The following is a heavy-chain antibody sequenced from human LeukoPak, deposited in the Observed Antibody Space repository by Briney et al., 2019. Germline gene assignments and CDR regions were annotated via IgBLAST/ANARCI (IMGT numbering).Heavy chain of an antibody. CDR3: ARAIRGSAVDTGDR. Sequence: GGSLRLSCAASGFTFSSYWMRWVRQAPGKGLEGVANIKNDGSEEYYVDSVKGRFTISRDNAKNSLFLQMNSLTAEDTAVYYCARAIRGSAVDTGDRWGQGTLVTVSS. CDR1: GFTFSSYW. J-gene: IGHJ4*02. CDR2: IKNDGSEE. D-gene: IGHD3-10*01. V-gene: IGHV3-7*01.